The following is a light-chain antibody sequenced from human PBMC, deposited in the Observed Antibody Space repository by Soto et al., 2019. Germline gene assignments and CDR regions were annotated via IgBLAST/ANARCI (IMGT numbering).Light chain of an antibody. V-gene: IGKV3-11*01. CDR3: QQRGNWPSLT. Sequence: EIVLTQSPATLSLSPGERATLSCRASQSISSQLAWYQQKPGQAPRLLIYDASNRATGIPARFRGSGSGTDVTLTSAGLEPEDVAVYYCQQRGNWPSLTFGGGTKVEIK. CDR2: DAS. CDR1: QSISSQ. J-gene: IGKJ4*01.